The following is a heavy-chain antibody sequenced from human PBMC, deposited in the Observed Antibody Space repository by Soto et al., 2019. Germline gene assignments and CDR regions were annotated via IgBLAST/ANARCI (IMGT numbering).Heavy chain of an antibody. CDR2: IKQDGSEK. CDR3: AREVAFGALIIEDFYFDY. V-gene: IGHV3-7*01. J-gene: IGHJ4*02. D-gene: IGHD3-3*01. CDR1: GFTFSSYR. Sequence: GGSLRLSCAASGFTFSSYRMTWVRQAPGKGLEWVANIKQDGSEKYYVDSVKGRFTISRDNAKNSLYLHMNSLRAEDTAVFYCAREVAFGALIIEDFYFDYWGQGTLVTVSS.